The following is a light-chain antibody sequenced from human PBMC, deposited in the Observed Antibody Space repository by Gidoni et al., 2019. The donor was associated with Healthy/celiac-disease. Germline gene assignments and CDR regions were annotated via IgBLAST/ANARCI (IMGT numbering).Light chain of an antibody. CDR2: AAS. CDR3: RQCYSSIT. J-gene: IGKJ2*01. Sequence: DSQRTQSPSPQSASVGDRDTITRQAIQSISSYLNWYQQKPGNPPKHLIYAASSLHSGVPPRFSGSRSGTDFTLTLSSLQSADFDSYYCRQCYSSITFGQGTKLEIK. CDR1: QSISSY. V-gene: IGKV1-39*01.